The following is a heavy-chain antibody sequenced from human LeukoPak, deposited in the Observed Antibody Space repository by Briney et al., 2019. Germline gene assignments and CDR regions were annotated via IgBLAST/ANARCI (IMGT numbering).Heavy chain of an antibody. CDR1: GYSFTSYW. V-gene: IGHV5-51*01. CDR2: IYPGDSDT. D-gene: IGHD6-13*01. J-gene: IGHJ3*02. CDR3: ARGQLLDYDAFDI. Sequence: GGSLEISCQGSGYSFTSYWIGWVRQLPGKGLEGMGIIYPGDSDTRYSPSFQGQVTISADKSISTAYLQWSSLKASDTAMYYCARGQLLDYDAFDIWGQATMVTVSS.